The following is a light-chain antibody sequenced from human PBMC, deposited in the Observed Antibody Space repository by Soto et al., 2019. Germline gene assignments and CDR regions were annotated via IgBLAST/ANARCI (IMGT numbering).Light chain of an antibody. J-gene: IGKJ2*01. V-gene: IGKV3-20*01. CDR3: QQYGSSPPYT. CDR1: QSVSSSY. CDR2: GAS. Sequence: EIVLTQSPGTLSLSPGERATLSCRASQSVSSSYLAWYQQKPGQAPRLLIYGASSSATGIPDRFSGSGSGSDFTITISRLEPDDFAVYYCQQYGSSPPYTFGQGTKLEIK.